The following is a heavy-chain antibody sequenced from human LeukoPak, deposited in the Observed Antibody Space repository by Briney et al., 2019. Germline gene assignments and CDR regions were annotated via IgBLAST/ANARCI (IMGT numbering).Heavy chain of an antibody. CDR2: ISSSSSYI. J-gene: IGHJ4*02. V-gene: IGHV3-21*01. Sequence: GGSLRLSCAASGFTFSSYSMNWVRQAPGKGLEWVSSISSSSSYIYYADSVKGRFTISRDNAKNSLYLQMNSLRAEDTALYYCARDLVGAGYFDYWGQGTLVTVSS. CDR1: GFTFSSYS. CDR3: ARDLVGAGYFDY. D-gene: IGHD1-26*01.